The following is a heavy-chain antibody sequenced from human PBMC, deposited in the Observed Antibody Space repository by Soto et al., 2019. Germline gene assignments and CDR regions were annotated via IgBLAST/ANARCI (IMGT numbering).Heavy chain of an antibody. V-gene: IGHV3-33*01. CDR3: VRRYDGPSNLWGFDY. Sequence: QVQLVESGGGVVQPGRSLRLSCAASGFTFSRYGMHWVRRAPGKGLGWVAVIWYDASNKYYADSVKGRFTISRDNSKNTLYLQMNSLRVEDTALYYCVRRYDGPSNLWGFDYWGQGTLVTVSS. CDR2: IWYDASNK. D-gene: IGHD3-16*01. J-gene: IGHJ4*02. CDR1: GFTFSRYG.